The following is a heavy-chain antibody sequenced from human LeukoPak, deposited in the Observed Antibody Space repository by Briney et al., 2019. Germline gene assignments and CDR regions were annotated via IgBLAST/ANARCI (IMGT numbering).Heavy chain of an antibody. J-gene: IGHJ4*02. CDR1: GYTFTGYY. D-gene: IGHD4/OR15-4a*01. CDR2: INPNSGDT. Sequence: ASVKVSCKASGYTFTGYYIHWVRQAPGQGLEWMGRINPNSGDTIYTQKFQDRVTMTRDTSINTAYMELSSLRSDDTAMYYCARDHDYGPDYWGQGTLVTVSA. V-gene: IGHV1-2*02. CDR3: ARDHDYGPDY.